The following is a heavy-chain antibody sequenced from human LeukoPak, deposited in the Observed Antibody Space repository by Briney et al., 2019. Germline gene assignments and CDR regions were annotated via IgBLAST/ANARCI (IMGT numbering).Heavy chain of an antibody. D-gene: IGHD6-19*01. V-gene: IGHV1-18*01. CDR1: GYTFTSYG. J-gene: IGHJ4*02. Sequence: ASVKVSCKASGYTFTSYGISWVRQAPGQGHEWRGGISAYNGNTNYAQKLQGRVTMTTDTSTSTAYMELRSLRSDDTAVYYCARAGAVVGTAVSGRFDYWGQGTLVTVSS. CDR2: ISAYNGNT. CDR3: ARAGAVVGTAVSGRFDY.